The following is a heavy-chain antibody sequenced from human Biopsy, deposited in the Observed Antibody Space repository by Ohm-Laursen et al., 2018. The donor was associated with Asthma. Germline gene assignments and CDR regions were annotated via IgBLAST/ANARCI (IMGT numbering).Heavy chain of an antibody. D-gene: IGHD7-27*01. J-gene: IGHJ4*02. CDR1: GGSITSSSYY. CDR3: ARHWDWGSFFDY. Sequence: VTLSLTCTVSGGSITSSSYYWGWIRQPPGKGMEWIGSMYHSGSAYHNPSLKSRVTISVDTSKNHFSLKLSSVAAADTAVYSYARHWDWGSFFDYWGQGTPVTVSS. CDR2: MYHSGSA. V-gene: IGHV4-39*01.